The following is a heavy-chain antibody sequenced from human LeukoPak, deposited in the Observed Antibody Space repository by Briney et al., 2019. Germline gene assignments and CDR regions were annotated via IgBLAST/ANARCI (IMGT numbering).Heavy chain of an antibody. J-gene: IGHJ4*02. CDR1: GFTFSDYY. Sequence: GGSLRLSCAASGFTFSDYYMSWIRQAPGKGLEWVAVISYDGSNKYYADSVKGRFTISRDNSKNTLYLQMNSLRAEDTAVYYCAKDYCGGDCYPDYWGQGTLVTVSS. CDR3: AKDYCGGDCYPDY. D-gene: IGHD2-21*02. CDR2: ISYDGSNK. V-gene: IGHV3-30*18.